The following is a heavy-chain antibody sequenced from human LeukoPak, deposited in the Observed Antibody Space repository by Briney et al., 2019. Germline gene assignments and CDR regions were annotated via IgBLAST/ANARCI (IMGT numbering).Heavy chain of an antibody. D-gene: IGHD6-19*01. Sequence: PGGXXXXXXAAXGFTXSXYAMSWVRQAPGKGLEWVSAISGSGGSTNYADSVKGRFTISRDNSKNTLYLQMNSLRAEDTAVYYCAKVISGWYRGRLDYWGQGTLVTVSS. CDR2: ISGSGGST. CDR3: AKVISGWYRGRLDY. CDR1: GFTXSXYA. V-gene: IGHV3-23*01. J-gene: IGHJ4*02.